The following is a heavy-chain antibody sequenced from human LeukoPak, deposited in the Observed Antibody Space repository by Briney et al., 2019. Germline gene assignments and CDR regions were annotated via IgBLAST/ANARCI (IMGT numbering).Heavy chain of an antibody. CDR2: INNDGSDT. D-gene: IGHD2-15*01. V-gene: IGHV3-74*01. CDR3: ARDGMLGSHDC. Sequence: GGSLRLSCAASGFTFRSYWMHWVRQTPGKRLVWVSHINNDGSDTSYADSVKGRFTITRDNAKNTLSLQMNSLRAEDTAVYYCARDGMLGSHDCWGQGTLVTVSS. CDR1: GFTFRSYW. J-gene: IGHJ4*02.